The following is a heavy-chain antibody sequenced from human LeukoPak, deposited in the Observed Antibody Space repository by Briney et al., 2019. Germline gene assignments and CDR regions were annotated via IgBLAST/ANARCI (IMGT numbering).Heavy chain of an antibody. CDR2: IKQDGSEK. V-gene: IGHV3-7*01. D-gene: IGHD6-19*01. CDR1: GFMFNSYA. J-gene: IGHJ4*02. CDR3: ARDSSGWYYFDY. Sequence: GGSLRLSCAASGFMFNSYAMHWVRQAPGKGLEWVANIKQDGSEKYYVDSVKGRFTISRDNAKNSLYLQMNSLGAEDTAVYYCARDSSGWYYFDYWGQGTLVTVSS.